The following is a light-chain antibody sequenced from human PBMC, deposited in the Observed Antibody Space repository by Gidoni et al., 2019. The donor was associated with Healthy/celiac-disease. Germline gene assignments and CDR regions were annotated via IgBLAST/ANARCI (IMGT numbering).Light chain of an antibody. J-gene: IGLJ1*01. CDR3: SSYTSSSPRV. CDR2: EVS. CDR1: SSDVGGYNY. Sequence: QSALTQPASVSGSPGPSITISCTGTSSDVGGYNYVSWYQQHPGKAPKLMIYEVSNRPSGVPDRFSGSKSGNTASLTISGLQAEDEADYYCSSYTSSSPRVFGTGTKVTVL. V-gene: IGLV2-14*01.